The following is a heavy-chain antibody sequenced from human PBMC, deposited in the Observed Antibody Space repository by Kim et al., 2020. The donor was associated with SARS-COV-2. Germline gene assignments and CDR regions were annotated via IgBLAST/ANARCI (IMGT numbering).Heavy chain of an antibody. V-gene: IGHV4-31*03. CDR1: GGSISSGGYY. CDR2: IYYSGST. J-gene: IGHJ5*02. CDR3: ARNIGITMIVVVTGWFDP. D-gene: IGHD3-22*01. Sequence: SETLSLTCTVSGGSISSGGYYWSWIRQHPGKGLEWIGYIYYSGSTYYNPSLKSRVIISVDTSKNQFSLKLSSVTAADTAVYYCARNIGITMIVVVTGWFDPWGQGALITVSS.